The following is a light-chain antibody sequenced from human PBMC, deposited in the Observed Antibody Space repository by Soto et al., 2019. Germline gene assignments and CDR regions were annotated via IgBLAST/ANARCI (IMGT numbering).Light chain of an antibody. J-gene: IGLJ1*01. Sequence: QSALTQPASVSGSPGQSITISCTGTSSDVGGYNFVSWYQQHPGKAPKLMIYDVSNRPSGLSNRFSGSKSGNTASLTISGLQAEDEADYCSSYTSSSTLVFGTGTKLTVL. CDR2: DVS. V-gene: IGLV2-14*01. CDR3: SSYTSSSTLV. CDR1: SSDVGGYNF.